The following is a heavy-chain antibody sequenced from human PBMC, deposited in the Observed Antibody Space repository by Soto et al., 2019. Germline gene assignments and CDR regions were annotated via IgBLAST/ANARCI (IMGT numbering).Heavy chain of an antibody. CDR2: ISGSGGST. Sequence: GGSLRLSCAASGFTFSSYAMSWVRQAPGKGLEWVSFISGSGGSTYYADSVKGRYTISRDNSKNTLQLQMNSLRAEDTAVYYCAKSKIRNLVGFDYWGQGTLVTVSS. D-gene: IGHD1-26*01. J-gene: IGHJ4*02. CDR1: GFTFSSYA. CDR3: AKSKIRNLVGFDY. V-gene: IGHV3-23*01.